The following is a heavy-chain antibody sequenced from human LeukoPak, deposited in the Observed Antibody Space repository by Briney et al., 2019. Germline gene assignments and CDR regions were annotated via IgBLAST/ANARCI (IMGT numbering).Heavy chain of an antibody. CDR3: ARDGGERWLQLGAFDI. D-gene: IGHD5-24*01. V-gene: IGHV4-34*01. J-gene: IGHJ3*02. CDR2: INDSGRS. CDR1: GGSFSGYY. Sequence: KPSETLSLTCGVYGGSFSGYYWSWIRQPPGKGLEWIGEINDSGRSNYKSSLKSRVTISEDTSKNQFSLKLSSVTAADTAVYYCARDGGERWLQLGAFDIWGQGTMVTVSS.